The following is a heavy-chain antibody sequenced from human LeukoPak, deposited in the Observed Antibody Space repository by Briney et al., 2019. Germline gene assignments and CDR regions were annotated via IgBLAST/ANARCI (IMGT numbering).Heavy chain of an antibody. CDR3: AKDTTITGTTL. J-gene: IGHJ4*02. V-gene: IGHV3-23*01. CDR2: ISASGGRT. Sequence: GGSLRLSCAASGFTFSSYAMSWVRQAPGRGLEWVSAISASGGRTFYADSVKGRFTISRDNSKNTLYLQMNSLRAEDTAVYYCAKDTTITGTTLWGQGTLVTVSS. CDR1: GFTFSSYA. D-gene: IGHD1-7*01.